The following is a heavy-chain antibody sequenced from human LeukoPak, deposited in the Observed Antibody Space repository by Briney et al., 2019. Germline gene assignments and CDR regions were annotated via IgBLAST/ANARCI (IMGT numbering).Heavy chain of an antibody. Sequence: GGSLRLSCAASGFTFSTYVMHWVRQAPGQGLEWMGWINPNSGGTNYAQKFQGRVTMTRDTSISTAYMELSRLRSDDTAVYYCALTYYFDSSGLVAFDIWGQGTMVTVSS. J-gene: IGHJ3*02. D-gene: IGHD3-22*01. CDR2: INPNSGGT. CDR3: ALTYYFDSSGLVAFDI. CDR1: GFTFSTYV. V-gene: IGHV1-2*02.